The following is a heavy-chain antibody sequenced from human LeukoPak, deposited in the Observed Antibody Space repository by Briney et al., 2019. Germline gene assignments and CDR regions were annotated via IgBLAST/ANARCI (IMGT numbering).Heavy chain of an antibody. Sequence: ASVKVSCKASGYTFTGYYMHWVRQAPGQGLEWMGWINPNSGGTNYAQKFQGRVTMTRDTSISTAYMELSRLRSDDTAVYYCARSHKSSSWYSPGFVDYWGQGTLVTVSS. J-gene: IGHJ4*02. CDR1: GYTFTGYY. CDR2: INPNSGGT. V-gene: IGHV1-2*02. D-gene: IGHD6-13*01. CDR3: ARSHKSSSWYSPGFVDY.